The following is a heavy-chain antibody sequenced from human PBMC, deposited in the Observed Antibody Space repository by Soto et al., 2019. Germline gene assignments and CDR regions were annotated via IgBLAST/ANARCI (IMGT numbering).Heavy chain of an antibody. CDR1: GYTFTNYG. CDR2: TSDYNGNT. Sequence: ASVKVSCKASGYTFTNYGISWVRQAPGQGLEWMGWTSDYNGNTNYAQKFQGRVTLTTDTSTSTAYMELRSLRSDDTAVYYCARGGGIYSISWPLDYWGRGTLVTVSS. CDR3: ARGGGIYSISWPLDY. V-gene: IGHV1-18*04. J-gene: IGHJ4*02. D-gene: IGHD6-13*01.